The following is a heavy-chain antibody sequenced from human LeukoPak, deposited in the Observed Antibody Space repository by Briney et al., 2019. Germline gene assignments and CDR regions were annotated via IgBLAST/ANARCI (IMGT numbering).Heavy chain of an antibody. D-gene: IGHD3-10*01. CDR3: ARDLFPSGSNYGLDV. CDR1: GFTFSRHS. V-gene: IGHV3-30-3*01. J-gene: IGHJ6*02. Sequence: GGSLRLSCAASGFTFSRHSMRWVRQAPGEGLEWVAVISTDGIIKVYADSVKGQFTISRDNSKNTLYLQMNGLTPEDTAVYYCARDLFPSGSNYGLDVWGQGTTVTVSS. CDR2: ISTDGIIK.